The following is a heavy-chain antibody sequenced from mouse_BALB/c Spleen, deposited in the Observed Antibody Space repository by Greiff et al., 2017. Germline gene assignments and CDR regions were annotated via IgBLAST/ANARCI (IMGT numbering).Heavy chain of an antibody. D-gene: IGHD1-2*01. Sequence: DVQLQESGAELVKPGASVKLSCTASGFNIKDTYMHWVKQRPEQGLEWIGRIDPANGNTKYDPKFQGKATITADTSSNTAYLQLSSLTSEDTAVYYCAPSLTATTMDYWGQGTSVTVSS. CDR3: APSLTATTMDY. J-gene: IGHJ4*01. V-gene: IGHV14-3*02. CDR2: IDPANGNT. CDR1: GFNIKDTY.